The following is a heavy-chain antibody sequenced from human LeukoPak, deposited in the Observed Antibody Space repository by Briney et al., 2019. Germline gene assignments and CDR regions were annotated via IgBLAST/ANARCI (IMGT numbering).Heavy chain of an antibody. Sequence: PGGSLKLSCAASGFTFSGSAMHWVRQASGKGLEWVGRIRSKANSYATAYAASVKGRFTTSRDDSKNTAYLQMNSLKTEDTAVYYCTRLDIVVVPADNDAFDIWGQGTMVTVSS. D-gene: IGHD2-2*03. CDR3: TRLDIVVVPADNDAFDI. V-gene: IGHV3-73*01. CDR1: GFTFSGSA. CDR2: IRSKANSYAT. J-gene: IGHJ3*02.